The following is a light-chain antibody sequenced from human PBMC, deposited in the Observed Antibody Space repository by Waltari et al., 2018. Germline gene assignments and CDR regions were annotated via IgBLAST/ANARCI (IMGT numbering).Light chain of an antibody. CDR1: QSVSSSY. J-gene: IGKJ5*01. V-gene: IGKV3-20*01. CDR3: QYADTSLIT. CDR2: GAS. Sequence: EIALTQSPGTLSLSPGERATLSCRASQSVSSSYLAWYHHKPGQAPRLLIYGASNRATGIPDRVSGSGSGTDFTLTINRLEPEDFAVYYCQYADTSLITFGQGTRLEIK.